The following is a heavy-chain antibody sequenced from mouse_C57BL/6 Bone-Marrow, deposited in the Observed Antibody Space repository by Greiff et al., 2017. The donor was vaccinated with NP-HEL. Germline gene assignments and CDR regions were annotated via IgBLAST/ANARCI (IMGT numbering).Heavy chain of an antibody. CDR1: GYTFTSYW. J-gene: IGHJ3*01. D-gene: IGHD1-1*01. V-gene: IGHV1-69*01. CDR2: IDPSDSYT. CDR3: AIRYYYGSSYGGFAY. Sequence: QVQLQQPGAELVMPGASVKLSCKASGYTFTSYWMHWVKQRPGQGLEWIGEIDPSDSYTNYTQKFKGKSTLTVDNSSSTAYMQLSSLTSEDSAVYYGAIRYYYGSSYGGFAYWGQGTLVTVSA.